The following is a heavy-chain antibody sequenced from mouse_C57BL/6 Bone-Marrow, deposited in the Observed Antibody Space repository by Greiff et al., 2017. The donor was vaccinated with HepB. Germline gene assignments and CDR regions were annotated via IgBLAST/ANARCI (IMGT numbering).Heavy chain of an antibody. V-gene: IGHV14-1*01. CDR2: IDPEDGDT. D-gene: IGHD1-1*01. CDR3: TYYGSSYEDAMDY. Sequence: VQLKQSGAELVRPGASVKLSCTASGFNIKDYYMHWVKQRPEQGLEWIGRIDPEDGDTEYAPKFQGKATMTADTSSNTAYLQLSSLTSEDTAVYYCTYYGSSYEDAMDYWGQGTSVTVSS. J-gene: IGHJ4*01. CDR1: GFNIKDYY.